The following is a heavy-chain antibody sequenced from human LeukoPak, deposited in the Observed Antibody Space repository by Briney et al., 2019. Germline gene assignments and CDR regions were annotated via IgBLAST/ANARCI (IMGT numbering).Heavy chain of an antibody. CDR1: GYTFTNFG. CDR2: ISPYNGNT. V-gene: IGHV1-18*01. J-gene: IGHJ4*02. CDR3: ARGAILSYYSDGSAYHGFDF. D-gene: IGHD3-22*01. Sequence: ASVKVSCKASGYTFTNFGVSWVRQAPGRGLEWMGWISPYNGNTYSAQKFQGRVTMTTDTPTNTAYMDLRSLRSDDTAMYYCARGAILSYYSDGSAYHGFDFWGQGTLVTVSS.